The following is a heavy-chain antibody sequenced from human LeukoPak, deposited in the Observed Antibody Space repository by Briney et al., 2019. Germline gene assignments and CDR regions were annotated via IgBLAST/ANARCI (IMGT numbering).Heavy chain of an antibody. CDR3: ARGQLYPTLFYF. V-gene: IGHV4-59*02. CDR2: IYFSGST. D-gene: IGHD1-1*01. CDR1: GASVSSYY. Sequence: SETLSLTCTVSGASVSSYYWSWIRQPPGKELEWIGYIYFSGSTNYTPSLKSRVTISVDTSKDQFSLKLSSVTAADTAVYYCARGQLYPTLFYFWAQGTLVTVSS. J-gene: IGHJ4*02.